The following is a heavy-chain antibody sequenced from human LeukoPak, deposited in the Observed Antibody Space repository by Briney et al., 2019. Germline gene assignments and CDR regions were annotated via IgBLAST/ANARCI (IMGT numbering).Heavy chain of an antibody. Sequence: KPSETLSLTCTVSGGSISSSSYYWGWIRQPPGKGLEWIGSIYYSGSTYYNPSLKSRVTISVDTSKNQFSLKLSSVTAADTAVYYCARTEAGNYDILTGYYVFDYWGQGTLVTVSS. J-gene: IGHJ4*02. CDR1: GGSISSSSYY. CDR2: IYYSGST. D-gene: IGHD3-9*01. V-gene: IGHV4-39*07. CDR3: ARTEAGNYDILTGYYVFDY.